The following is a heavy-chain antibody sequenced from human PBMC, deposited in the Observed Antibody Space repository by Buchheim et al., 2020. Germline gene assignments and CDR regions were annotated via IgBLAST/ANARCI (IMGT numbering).Heavy chain of an antibody. CDR2: IDWDDDK. CDR3: ARIRFKVATDYYYYGMDV. Sequence: QVTLRESGPALVKPTQTLTLTCTFSGFSLSTSGMCVSWIRQPPGKALEWLARIDWDDDKYYSTSLKTRLPISKDTSKNQVVLTMTNMDPVDTATYYCARIRFKVATDYYYYGMDVWGQGTT. V-gene: IGHV2-70*15. CDR1: GFSLSTSGMC. J-gene: IGHJ6*02. D-gene: IGHD5-12*01.